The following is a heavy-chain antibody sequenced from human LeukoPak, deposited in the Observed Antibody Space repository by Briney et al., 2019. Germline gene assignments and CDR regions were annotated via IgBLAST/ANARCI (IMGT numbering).Heavy chain of an antibody. J-gene: IGHJ4*02. CDR2: ISGNGERT. CDR1: GFIFSTYA. V-gene: IGHV3-23*01. CDR3: VSQSYSGSDNYYFHY. Sequence: PGGSLRLSCVPSGFIFSTYAMSWVRQAPGKGLEWVSIISGNGERTYYADSVKGRFTVSRDNSKNTLYLQMKSLRAEDTAVYYCVSQSYSGSDNYYFHYWGQGTLVAVSS. D-gene: IGHD1-26*01.